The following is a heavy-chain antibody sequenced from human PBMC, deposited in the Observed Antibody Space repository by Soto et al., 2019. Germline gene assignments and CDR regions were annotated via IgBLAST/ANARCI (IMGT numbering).Heavy chain of an antibody. Sequence: QVQLQQWGAGLLKPSETLSLTCAVYGGSFSGYYWSWIRQPPGKGLEWIGEINHSGSTNYNPSLKSRVTISVDTSKNQFSLKLSSVTAADTAVYYCARGVVISYWGQGTLVTVSS. D-gene: IGHD3-22*01. J-gene: IGHJ4*02. CDR2: INHSGST. CDR3: ARGVVISY. CDR1: GGSFSGYY. V-gene: IGHV4-34*01.